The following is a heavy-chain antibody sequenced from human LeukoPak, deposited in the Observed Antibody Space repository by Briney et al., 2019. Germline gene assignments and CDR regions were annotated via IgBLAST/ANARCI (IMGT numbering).Heavy chain of an antibody. CDR1: AYSISSGYY. CDR3: VRVDNGGNYLDY. D-gene: IGHD4-23*01. V-gene: IGHV4-38-2*02. CDR2: IYHSGST. J-gene: IGHJ4*02. Sequence: SDTLSLTCTVPAYSISSGYYWGWIRQPPGKGLAWIGSIYHSGSTYYNPSLKSRLTISADTSKNQFSLRLSSVTAADTAVYYCVRVDNGGNYLDYWGQGTLVTVSS.